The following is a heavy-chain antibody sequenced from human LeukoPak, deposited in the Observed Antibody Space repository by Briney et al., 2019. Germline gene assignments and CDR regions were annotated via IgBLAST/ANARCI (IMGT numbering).Heavy chain of an antibody. Sequence: ASVKVSRKASGYTFTGYYMHWVRQAPGQGLEWMGIINPSGGSTTYAQKFRGRLTMTRDMSTSTVYMELSSLRSEDTAVYYCARGSRPVYNLLTGKRYFDYWGQGTLLTVSS. CDR3: ARGSRPVYNLLTGKRYFDY. CDR2: INPSGGST. V-gene: IGHV1-46*01. J-gene: IGHJ4*02. D-gene: IGHD3-9*01. CDR1: GYTFTGYY.